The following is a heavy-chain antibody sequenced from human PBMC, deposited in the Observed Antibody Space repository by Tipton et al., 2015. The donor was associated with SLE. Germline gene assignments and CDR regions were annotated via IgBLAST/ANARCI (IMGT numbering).Heavy chain of an antibody. V-gene: IGHV4-39*07. J-gene: IGHJ5*02. CDR3: ARDLDCSGSSCNSVGWFDP. D-gene: IGHD2-15*01. CDR1: GASISSSSYY. Sequence: TLSLTCTVSGASISSSSYYWVWFRQPPGKGLEWTGSVYYSGSTSYNPSLKSRVTISIDTSKRQFSLQLSSVTAADTAVYYCARDLDCSGSSCNSVGWFDPWGQGTLVTVSS. CDR2: VYYSGST.